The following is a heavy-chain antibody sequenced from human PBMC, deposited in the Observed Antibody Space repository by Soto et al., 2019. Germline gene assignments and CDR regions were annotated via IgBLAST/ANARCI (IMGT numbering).Heavy chain of an antibody. CDR2: IRSKANSYAT. CDR1: GFTFIGSA. CDR3: TILYSYGTADFDY. Sequence: GGSLRLSCAASGFTFIGSAMHWVLQASWKGLEWVGRIRSKANSYATAYAASVKGRFTISRDDSKNTAYLQMNSLKTEDTAVYYCTILYSYGTADFDYWGQGTLVTVSS. V-gene: IGHV3-73*01. J-gene: IGHJ4*02. D-gene: IGHD5-18*01.